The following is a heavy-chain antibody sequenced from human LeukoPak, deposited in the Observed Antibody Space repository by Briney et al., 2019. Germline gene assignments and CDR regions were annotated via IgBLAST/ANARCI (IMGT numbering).Heavy chain of an antibody. Sequence: SETLSLTCAVYGGSFSGYYWSWIRQPPGKGLEWIGEINHSGSTNYNPSLKSRVTISVDTSKNQFSLKLSSVTAADTAVYYCARDYSSGWSYYMDVWGKGTTVTISS. CDR2: INHSGST. CDR3: ARDYSSGWSYYMDV. V-gene: IGHV4-34*01. D-gene: IGHD6-19*01. CDR1: GGSFSGYY. J-gene: IGHJ6*03.